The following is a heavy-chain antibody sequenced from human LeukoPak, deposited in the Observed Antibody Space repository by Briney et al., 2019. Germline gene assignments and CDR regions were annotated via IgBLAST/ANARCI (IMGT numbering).Heavy chain of an antibody. CDR1: GFTFSNFW. CDR3: ASGTGWYPDY. CDR2: IKDDGRDK. V-gene: IGHV3-7*01. Sequence: GGSLRLSCAASGFTFSNFWMNWVRQAPGKWLEWVAHIKDDGRDKNYVDSVKGRFTISRDNAKNSLYLQMNSLTADDTAVYYCASGTGWYPDYWGQGILVTVSS. D-gene: IGHD6-19*01. J-gene: IGHJ4*02.